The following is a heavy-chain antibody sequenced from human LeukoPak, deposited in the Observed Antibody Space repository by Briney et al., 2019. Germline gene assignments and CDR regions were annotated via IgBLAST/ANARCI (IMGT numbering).Heavy chain of an antibody. CDR2: IYYSGST. D-gene: IGHD2-15*01. V-gene: IGHV4-31*03. CDR3: ARDGVRRYCSGGSCASYNWFDP. Sequence: PPETLSLTCTVSGGSISSGGYYWSWIRQHPGKGLEWIGYIYYSGSTYYNPSLKSRVTISVDTSKNQFSLKLSSVTAADTAVYYCARDGVRRYCSGGSCASYNWFDPWGQGTLVTVSS. CDR1: GGSISSGGYY. J-gene: IGHJ5*02.